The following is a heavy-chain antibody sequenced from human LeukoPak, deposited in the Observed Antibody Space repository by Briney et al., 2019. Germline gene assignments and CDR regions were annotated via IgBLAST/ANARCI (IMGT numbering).Heavy chain of an antibody. CDR1: GGTFSSYA. D-gene: IGHD3-10*01. V-gene: IGHV1-69*13. CDR3: ARADYYYGSGSYPYYYMDV. CDR2: IIPIVGTA. Sequence: SVKVSCKASGGTFSSYAISWVRQAPGQGLEWMGGIIPIVGTANYAQKFQGRVTITADESTSTAYMELSSLRSEDTAVYYCARADYYYGSGSYPYYYMDVWGKGTTVTVSS. J-gene: IGHJ6*03.